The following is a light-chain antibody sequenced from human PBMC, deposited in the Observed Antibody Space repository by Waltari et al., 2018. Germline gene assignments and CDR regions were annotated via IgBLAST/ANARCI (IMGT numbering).Light chain of an antibody. J-gene: IGKJ3*01. CDR2: WAS. CDR1: QSVLFSSNNRNY. V-gene: IGKV4-1*01. Sequence: DIVMTQSPDSLAVSLGERATINCKSSQSVLFSSNNRNYLAWYQEKPGQSPKLVLCWASTRESGVPDRFSGSGSATDFTLTIRSLQAEDVAVYYCQQYYSSPFTFGPGTKLEIK. CDR3: QQYYSSPFT.